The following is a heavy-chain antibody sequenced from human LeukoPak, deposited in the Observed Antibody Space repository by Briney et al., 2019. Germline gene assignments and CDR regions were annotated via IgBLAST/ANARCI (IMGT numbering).Heavy chain of an antibody. CDR1: GGSISSSIYY. CDR3: ARGRNYYGSGSYYRY. J-gene: IGHJ4*02. Sequence: SETLSLTCTVSGGSISSSIYYWGWIRQPPGKGLEWIGSIYYSGSTYYNPSLKSRVTISVDTSKNQFSLKLSSVTAADTAVYYCARGRNYYGSGSYYRYWGQGTLVTVSS. D-gene: IGHD3-10*01. V-gene: IGHV4-39*07. CDR2: IYYSGST.